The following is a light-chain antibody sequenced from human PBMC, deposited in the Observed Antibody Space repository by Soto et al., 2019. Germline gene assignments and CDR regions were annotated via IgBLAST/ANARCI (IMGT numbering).Light chain of an antibody. CDR3: QQYSSYSAWT. CDR1: QSVSGY. CDR2: DAS. V-gene: IGKV1-5*01. J-gene: IGKJ1*01. Sequence: DIQMTQSPSSLSASVGDRVTITCRASQSVSGYVHWHQQKPGKAPKLLIYDASSLQSGVPPRFSGSGSGTEFTLTIRSLQPDDIATYYCQQYSSYSAWTFGEGTKVDIK.